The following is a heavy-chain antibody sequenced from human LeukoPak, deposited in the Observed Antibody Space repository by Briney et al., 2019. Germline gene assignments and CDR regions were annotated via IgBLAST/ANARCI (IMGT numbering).Heavy chain of an antibody. D-gene: IGHD6-19*01. Sequence: SETLSLTCTVSGGSIRSSYHYWGWIRQPPGKGLEWIGSIYDSGSTYYNPSLKSRVTISVDTSKNQFSLKLNSVTAADTAVYYCARDPLPIAVAGTSDYWGQGTLVTVSS. CDR2: IYDSGST. CDR3: ARDPLPIAVAGTSDY. CDR1: GGSIRSSYHY. V-gene: IGHV4-39*02. J-gene: IGHJ4*02.